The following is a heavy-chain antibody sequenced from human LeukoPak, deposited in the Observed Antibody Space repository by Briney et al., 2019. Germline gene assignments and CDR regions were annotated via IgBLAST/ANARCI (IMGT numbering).Heavy chain of an antibody. J-gene: IGHJ4*02. CDR3: ARVKGRKNDILTRYYFDY. CDR1: GGTFSSYA. Sequence: ASVKVSCKASGGTFSSYAISWVRQAPGQGLEWMGWINPNSGGTNYAQKFQGRVTVTRDTSTSTAYMELSRLRSDDTAVYYCARVKGRKNDILTRYYFDYWGQGTLVTVSS. CDR2: INPNSGGT. V-gene: IGHV1-2*02. D-gene: IGHD3-9*01.